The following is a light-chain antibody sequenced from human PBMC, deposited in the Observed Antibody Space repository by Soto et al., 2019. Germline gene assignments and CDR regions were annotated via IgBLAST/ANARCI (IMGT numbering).Light chain of an antibody. CDR1: ESISNF. CDR2: KAS. J-gene: IGKJ1*01. V-gene: IGKV1-5*03. Sequence: IKMTQSPSTLSASVGDRGTITCRASESISNFLAWYQQKPGKAPNLLIYKASSLESGVPSRFSGSGSGTEFTLTISSLQPDDFATYYCQPYNSYSRTFGQGTNVDIK. CDR3: QPYNSYSRT.